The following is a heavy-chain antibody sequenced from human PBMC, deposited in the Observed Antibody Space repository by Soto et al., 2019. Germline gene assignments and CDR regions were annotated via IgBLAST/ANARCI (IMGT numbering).Heavy chain of an antibody. Sequence: PGGSLRLSCASSGFTFDDYTMHWVRQAPGKGLEWVSLISWDGGSTYYADSVKGRFTISRDNSKNSLYLQMNSLRTEDTALYYCAKDLVVWFGAPGGMDVWGQGTTVTVSS. D-gene: IGHD3-10*01. CDR1: GFTFDDYT. CDR2: ISWDGGST. CDR3: AKDLVVWFGAPGGMDV. V-gene: IGHV3-43*01. J-gene: IGHJ6*02.